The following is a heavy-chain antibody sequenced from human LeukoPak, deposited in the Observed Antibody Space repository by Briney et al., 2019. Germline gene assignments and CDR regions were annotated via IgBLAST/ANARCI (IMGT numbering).Heavy chain of an antibody. J-gene: IGHJ5*02. D-gene: IGHD3-9*01. CDR1: GGSFSGYY. CDR2: INHSGST. Sequence: KPSETLSLTCAVYGGSFSGYYWSWIRQPPGKGLEWIGEINHSGSTNYNPSLKSRVTISVDTSKNQFSLKLSSVTAADTAVYYCARGRGPGRWTIRVRADPLLYNWFDPWGQGTLVTVSS. CDR3: ARGRGPGRWTIRVRADPLLYNWFDP. V-gene: IGHV4-34*01.